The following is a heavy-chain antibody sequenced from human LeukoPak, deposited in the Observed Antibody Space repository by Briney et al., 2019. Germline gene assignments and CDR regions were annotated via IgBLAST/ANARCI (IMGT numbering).Heavy chain of an antibody. V-gene: IGHV1-69*05. CDR2: IIPIFGTA. D-gene: IGHD3-3*01. Sequence: GASVKVSCKASGGTFSSYAINWVRQAPGQGLEWMGGIIPIFGTANYAQKFQGRVTITTDESTSTAYMELSSLRSGDTAVYYCASPYYDFWSGYGYWGQGTLVTVSS. CDR3: ASPYYDFWSGYGY. J-gene: IGHJ4*02. CDR1: GGTFSSYA.